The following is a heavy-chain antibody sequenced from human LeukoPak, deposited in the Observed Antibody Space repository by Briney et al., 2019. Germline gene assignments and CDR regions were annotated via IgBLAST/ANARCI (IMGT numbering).Heavy chain of an antibody. V-gene: IGHV1-2*02. Sequence: ASVKVSCKASGYTFTGYYMHWVRQAPGQGLEWMGWINPNSGGTNYAQKFQGRVTMTRDTSISTAYMELSRLRSDDTAVYYCARGTGPDIVAHNWFAPWGQRTLVTVSS. D-gene: IGHD2-15*01. CDR1: GYTFTGYY. CDR2: INPNSGGT. J-gene: IGHJ5*02. CDR3: ARGTGPDIVAHNWFAP.